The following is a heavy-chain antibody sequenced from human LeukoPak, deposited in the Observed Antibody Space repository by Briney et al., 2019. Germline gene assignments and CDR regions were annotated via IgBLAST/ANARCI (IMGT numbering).Heavy chain of an antibody. Sequence: SETLSLTCTVSGGSISSYYWSWIRQPPGKGLEWIGYIYYSGSTNYNPSLKSRVTISVDTSKNQFSLKLSSVTAADTAVYYCARVTTYYDFWGGYSAYGMDVWGQGTTVTVSS. J-gene: IGHJ6*02. V-gene: IGHV4-59*01. CDR2: IYYSGST. D-gene: IGHD3-3*01. CDR1: GGSISSYY. CDR3: ARVTTYYDFWGGYSAYGMDV.